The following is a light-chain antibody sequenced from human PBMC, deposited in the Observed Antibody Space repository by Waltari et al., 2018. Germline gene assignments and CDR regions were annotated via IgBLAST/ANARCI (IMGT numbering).Light chain of an antibody. CDR2: DAS. V-gene: IGKV3-11*01. CDR1: QSVGTY. J-gene: IGKJ2*01. Sequence: EIVLTQSPATLSLSPGETATLSCRASQSVGTYLAWYQQKPGQAPRLLIYDASNRATGITARFRGSGSGTDFTLTISSLEAEDFAVYFCQQRSSWTPHTFGQGARLEIK. CDR3: QQRSSWTPHT.